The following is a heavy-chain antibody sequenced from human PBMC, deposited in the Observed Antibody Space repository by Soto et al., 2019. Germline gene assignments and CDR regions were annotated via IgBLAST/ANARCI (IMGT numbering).Heavy chain of an antibody. V-gene: IGHV1-18*01. Sequence: QVQLVQSGTEVKKPGASVKVSCKASGYTFTNYDISWVRQAPGQGLEWMAWISAHNGNKNYAEKFQGRVTMTTDTSTSTAYMEVRSLRSDDTADYYCARGLQSYFVMDVWGQGTTVTVSS. CDR1: GYTFTNYD. CDR3: ARGLQSYFVMDV. J-gene: IGHJ6*02. CDR2: ISAHNGNK. D-gene: IGHD1-1*01.